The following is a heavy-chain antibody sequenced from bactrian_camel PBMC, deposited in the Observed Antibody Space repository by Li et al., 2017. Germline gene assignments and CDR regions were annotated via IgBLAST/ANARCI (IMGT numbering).Heavy chain of an antibody. CDR3: AASRAKRLSVPPLSDREYDY. Sequence: HVQLVESGGGSVQAGGSLRVSCVASDFTIDSYCLGWFRQAPGKEREGVAGIRTAGRSTQLSDSVAGRFTISRDNEKKVVYLQMNSAKPEDTAMYYCAASRAKRLSVPPLSDREYDYWGQGTQVTVS. D-gene: IGHD1*01. CDR1: DFTIDSYC. J-gene: IGHJ4*01. V-gene: IGHV3S61*01. CDR2: IRTAGRST.